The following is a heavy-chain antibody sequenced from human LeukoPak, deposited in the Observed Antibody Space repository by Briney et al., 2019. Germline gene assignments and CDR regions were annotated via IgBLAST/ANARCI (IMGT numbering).Heavy chain of an antibody. CDR2: INPNSGGT. V-gene: IGHV1-2*02. Sequence: GASVKVSCKASGYTFTGYYMHWVRQAPGQGLEWMGWINPNSGGTNYAQKFQGRVTMTRDTSISTAYMELSRLRSDDTAVYYCARGIGSPPDFYYYYGMDVWGQGTTVTVSS. CDR1: GYTFTGYY. CDR3: ARGIGSPPDFYYYYGMDV. D-gene: IGHD1-26*01. J-gene: IGHJ6*02.